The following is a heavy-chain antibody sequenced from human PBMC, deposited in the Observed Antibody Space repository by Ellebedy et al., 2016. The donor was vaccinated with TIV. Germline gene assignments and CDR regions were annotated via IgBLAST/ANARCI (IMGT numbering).Heavy chain of an antibody. V-gene: IGHV3-7*01. Sequence: PGGSLRLSCIGSGFSFRSYWMSWVRQAPGKGLEWVANIYQDGSDEYYVDSVKGRFTISRDNDNKALFLQMNSLRVEDTAVYYCARRGSYGDYAVQINSWFDPWGRGTLVTVSS. CDR2: IYQDGSDE. J-gene: IGHJ5*02. CDR1: GFSFRSYW. CDR3: ARRGSYGDYAVQINSWFDP. D-gene: IGHD4-17*01.